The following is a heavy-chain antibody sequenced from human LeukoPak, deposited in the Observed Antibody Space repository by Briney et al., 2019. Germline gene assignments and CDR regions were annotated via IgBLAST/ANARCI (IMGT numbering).Heavy chain of an antibody. J-gene: IGHJ4*02. V-gene: IGHV1-69*13. Sequence: GASVKVSCKASGGTFSSYAISWVRQAPGQGLEWMGGIIPIFGTANYAQKFQGRVTITADESTSTAYMELSSLRSEDPAVSYCARGPPGDLIDYWGQGTLVTVSS. CDR1: GGTFSSYA. D-gene: IGHD3-10*01. CDR3: ARGPPGDLIDY. CDR2: IIPIFGTA.